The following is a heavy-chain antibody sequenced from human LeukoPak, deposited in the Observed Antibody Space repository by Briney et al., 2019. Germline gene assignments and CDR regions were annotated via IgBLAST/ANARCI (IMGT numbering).Heavy chain of an antibody. CDR3: AKDNSGYSAFDY. V-gene: IGHV3-30*04. CDR2: ISYDGINK. CDR1: GFTFSSYA. J-gene: IGHJ4*02. D-gene: IGHD3-22*01. Sequence: GGSLRLSCAASGFTFSSYAMHWVRQAPGKGLEWVAFISYDGINKYYADSVKGRFTVSRDNSKNTLYLQMNSLRAEDTAVYYCAKDNSGYSAFDYWGQGTLVTVSS.